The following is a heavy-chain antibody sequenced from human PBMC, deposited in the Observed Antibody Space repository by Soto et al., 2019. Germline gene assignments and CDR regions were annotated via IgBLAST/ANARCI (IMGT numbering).Heavy chain of an antibody. J-gene: IGHJ6*03. CDR1: GGSISSGGYY. Sequence: SETLSLTCTVSGGSISSGGYYWSWIRQHPGKGLEWIGYIYYSGSTYYNPSLKSRVTISVDTSKNQFSLKLSSVTAADTAVYYCARDGDSYCSGGSCFYNYYYMDVWGKGTTVTVSS. CDR2: IYYSGST. CDR3: ARDGDSYCSGGSCFYNYYYMDV. D-gene: IGHD2-15*01. V-gene: IGHV4-31*03.